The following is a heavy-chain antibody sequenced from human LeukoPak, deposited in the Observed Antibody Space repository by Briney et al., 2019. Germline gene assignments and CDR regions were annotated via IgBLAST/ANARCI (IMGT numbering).Heavy chain of an antibody. D-gene: IGHD5-18*01. CDR3: ARPRGYSYGYDAFDI. Sequence: GASVKVSCKASGCTFSSYAISWVRQAPGQGLEWMGMIIPIFGTPNYAQRFQGRITIAADELTITAYMELTSLRTEDTAVYYCARPRGYSYGYDAFDIWGQGTMVTVSS. V-gene: IGHV1-69*13. CDR1: GCTFSSYA. CDR2: IIPIFGTP. J-gene: IGHJ3*02.